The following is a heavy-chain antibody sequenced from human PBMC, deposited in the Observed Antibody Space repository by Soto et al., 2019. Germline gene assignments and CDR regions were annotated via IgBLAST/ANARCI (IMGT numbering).Heavy chain of an antibody. CDR1: GYTFTSYG. CDR2: ISAYNGNT. J-gene: IGHJ4*02. D-gene: IGHD3-10*01. Sequence: VQLVQSGAEVKKPGASVKVSCKASGYTFTSYGISWVRQAPGQGLEWMGWISAYNGNTNYAQKLQGRVTMTTDTSTSTAYMELRSLRSDDTAVYYCARGTYYYGSGSYYGQDDYWGQGTLVTVSS. V-gene: IGHV1-18*01. CDR3: ARGTYYYGSGSYYGQDDY.